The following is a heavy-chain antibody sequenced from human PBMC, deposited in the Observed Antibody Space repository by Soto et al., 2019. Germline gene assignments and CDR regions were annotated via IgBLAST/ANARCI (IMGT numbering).Heavy chain of an antibody. CDR2: ISSSGSTA. Sequence: PGGSLRLSCAASGFTFSRFVLHWVRQAPGKGLEWISYISSSGSTAYYASSVEGRFTISRDNANNSVYLQMDSLRAEDTALYYCTRAAWFPYLSFYCGQGALVTAPQ. D-gene: IGHD3-10*01. V-gene: IGHV3-48*03. J-gene: IGHJ4*02. CDR1: GFTFSRFV. CDR3: TRAAWFPYLSFY.